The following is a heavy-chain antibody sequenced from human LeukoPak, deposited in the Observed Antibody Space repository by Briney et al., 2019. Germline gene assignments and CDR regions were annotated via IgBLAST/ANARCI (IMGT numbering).Heavy chain of an antibody. D-gene: IGHD3-16*02. Sequence: PSETLSLXCAVYGGSSSGYYWSWIRLPPGKGLEWIGEINHSGSTNYNPSLKSRVTISVDTSKNQFSLKLSSVTAADTAVYYCARGIKRRLRLGELSFGYWGQGTLVTVSS. CDR1: GGSSSGYY. V-gene: IGHV4-34*01. J-gene: IGHJ4*02. CDR2: INHSGST. CDR3: ARGIKRRLRLGELSFGY.